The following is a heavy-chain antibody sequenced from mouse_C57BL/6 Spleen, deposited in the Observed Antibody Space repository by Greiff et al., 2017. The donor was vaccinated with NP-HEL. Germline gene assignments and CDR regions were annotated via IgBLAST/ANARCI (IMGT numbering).Heavy chain of an antibody. CDR2: IYPRSGNT. CDR1: GYTFTSYG. D-gene: IGHD2-1*01. Sequence: QVQLQQSGAELARPGASVKLSCKASGYTFTSYGISWVKQRTGQGLEWIGEIYPRSGNTYYHEKFKGKATLTADKSSSTAYMELRSLTSEDAAVYFCARREGSDGNWFAYWGQGTLVTVSA. CDR3: ARREGSDGNWFAY. V-gene: IGHV1-81*01. J-gene: IGHJ3*01.